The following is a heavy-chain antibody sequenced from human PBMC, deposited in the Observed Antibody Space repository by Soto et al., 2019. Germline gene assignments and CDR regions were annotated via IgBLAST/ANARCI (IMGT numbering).Heavy chain of an antibody. V-gene: IGHV3-23*01. Sequence: EVQLLESGRGLVQPGGSLRLSCAASGFTFSSSAMSWVRQAPGKGLEWVSSISNSGGSTYYADPVKGRFTISRDNSKNTLYLQMNSLQAEDTAVYYCAKGCGGDCYSGVQYWGQGTLVTVSS. D-gene: IGHD2-21*02. CDR2: ISNSGGST. CDR1: GFTFSSSA. J-gene: IGHJ4*02. CDR3: AKGCGGDCYSGVQY.